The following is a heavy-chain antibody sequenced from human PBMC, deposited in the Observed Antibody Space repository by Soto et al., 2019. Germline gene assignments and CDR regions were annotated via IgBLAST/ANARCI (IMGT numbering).Heavy chain of an antibody. CDR1: GFIFTNYE. Sequence: LRLSCAASGFIFTNYEMNWVRQAPGKGLEWVSYISSSGSTTYYADSVKGRFTISRDNAKNSLYLQMNSLRAEDTAVYYCARGTYRISGSGSNWFDPWGQGTLVTVSS. CDR2: ISSSGSTT. D-gene: IGHD6-19*01. J-gene: IGHJ5*02. CDR3: ARGTYRISGSGSNWFDP. V-gene: IGHV3-48*03.